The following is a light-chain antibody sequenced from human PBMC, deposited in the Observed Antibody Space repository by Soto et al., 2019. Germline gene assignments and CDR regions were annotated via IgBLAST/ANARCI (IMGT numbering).Light chain of an antibody. CDR1: QSVSSN. Sequence: EIVMTQSPATLSVSPGERATLSCRASQSVSSNLAWYQQKPGQAPRLLIYGASTRATGIPARFSGSGSGTEFTLTISSLQSEGFAVYYCQQYTNWPFTFGGGTKVDIK. CDR3: QQYTNWPFT. CDR2: GAS. J-gene: IGKJ4*01. V-gene: IGKV3-15*01.